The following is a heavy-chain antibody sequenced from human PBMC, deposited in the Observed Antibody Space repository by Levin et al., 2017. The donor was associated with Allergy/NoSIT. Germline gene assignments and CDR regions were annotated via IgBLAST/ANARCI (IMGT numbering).Heavy chain of an antibody. CDR3: AGKDEDTWNWFCFDP. D-gene: IGHD1-7*01. V-gene: IGHV3-23*01. J-gene: IGHJ5*02. Sequence: GGSLRLSCAASGFTFRNYGMSWVRQAPGKGLEWVSSIRGSAYGGSTYYADSVEGRFTISRDNSKNTLYLPMNRPTADDTSVYYCAGKDEDTWNWFCFDPWGQGFLVTVSS. CDR1: GFTFRNYG. CDR2: IRGSAYGGST.